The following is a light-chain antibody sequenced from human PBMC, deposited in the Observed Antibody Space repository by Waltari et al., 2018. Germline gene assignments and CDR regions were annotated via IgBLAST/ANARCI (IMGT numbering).Light chain of an antibody. CDR2: AAS. Sequence: DIQMTQSPSSLPASVGDSVTITCRASQSNSSYLNWYQQKPGKAPKLLIYAASTLQSGVPSRFSGSGSGTDFTLTISSLQPEDFATYYCQQSYSTPRTFGQGTKVEIK. CDR1: QSNSSY. V-gene: IGKV1-39*01. J-gene: IGKJ1*01. CDR3: QQSYSTPRT.